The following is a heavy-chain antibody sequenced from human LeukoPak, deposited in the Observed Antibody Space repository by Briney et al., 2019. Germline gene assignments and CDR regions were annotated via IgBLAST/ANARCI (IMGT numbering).Heavy chain of an antibody. Sequence: GGSLRLSCAASGFTFGSYAMHWVRQAPGKGLEWVALISFDGNKNYYGDSVKGRFSISRDNFKNTLYLQMNSLRVEDTAVYYCARDPDTSGYYVFDYWGQGTLVTVPS. J-gene: IGHJ4*02. D-gene: IGHD3-22*01. CDR1: GFTFGSYA. CDR2: ISFDGNKN. V-gene: IGHV3-30*04. CDR3: ARDPDTSGYYVFDY.